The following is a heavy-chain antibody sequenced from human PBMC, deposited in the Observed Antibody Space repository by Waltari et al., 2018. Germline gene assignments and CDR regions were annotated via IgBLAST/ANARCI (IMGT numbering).Heavy chain of an antibody. V-gene: IGHV3-33*01. CDR1: GFTFSSYG. J-gene: IGHJ6*02. CDR3: ARDPLSYYYGMDV. Sequence: VQLVESGGGLVQPGGSLRLSCAASGFTFSSYGMHWVRQAPGKGLEWVAVIWYDGSNKYYADSVKGRFTISRDNSKNTLYLQMNSLRAEDTAVYYCARDPLSYYYGMDVWGQGTTVTVSS. CDR2: IWYDGSNK.